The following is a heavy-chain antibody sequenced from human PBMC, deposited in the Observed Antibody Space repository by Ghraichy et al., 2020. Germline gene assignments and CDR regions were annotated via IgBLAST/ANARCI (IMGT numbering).Heavy chain of an antibody. Sequence: LSLTCAASGFPFSSYGMHWVRQAPGKGLEWVAVVAYDGTNKDYADSVKGRFTISRDNSKNTLYLQVNSLRAEDTAVYYCAKDVSSSGWYLGYFDYWGQGTLVTVSS. V-gene: IGHV3-30*18. CDR1: GFPFSSYG. CDR3: AKDVSSSGWYLGYFDY. D-gene: IGHD6-19*01. CDR2: VAYDGTNK. J-gene: IGHJ4*02.